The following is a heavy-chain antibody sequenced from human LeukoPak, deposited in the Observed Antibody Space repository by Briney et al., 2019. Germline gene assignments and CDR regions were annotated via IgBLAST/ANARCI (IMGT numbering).Heavy chain of an antibody. CDR3: AKSYSNYPPYFDY. CDR2: INHSGST. J-gene: IGHJ4*02. V-gene: IGHV4-34*01. Sequence: SETLSLTCAVYGGSFSGYYWSWIRQPPGKGLEWIGEINHSGSTNYNPSLKSRVAISVDTSKNQFSLKLSSVTAADTAVYYCAKSYSNYPPYFDYWGQGTLVTVSS. CDR1: GGSFSGYY. D-gene: IGHD4-11*01.